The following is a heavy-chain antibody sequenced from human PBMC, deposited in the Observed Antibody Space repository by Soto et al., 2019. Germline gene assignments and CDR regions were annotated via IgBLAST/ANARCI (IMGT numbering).Heavy chain of an antibody. CDR1: GFTFSSYS. V-gene: IGHV3-21*01. CDR2: ISSSSSYI. Sequence: GGSLGVSWGASGFTFSSYSMNWVRQAPGKGLEWVSSISSSSSYIYYADSVKGRFTISRDNAKNSLYLQMNSLRAEDTAVYYCARDRIAAAGTDWFDPWGQGTLVTVSS. J-gene: IGHJ5*02. CDR3: ARDRIAAAGTDWFDP. D-gene: IGHD6-13*01.